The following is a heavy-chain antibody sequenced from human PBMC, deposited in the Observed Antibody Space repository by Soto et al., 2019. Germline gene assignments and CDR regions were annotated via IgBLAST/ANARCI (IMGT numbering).Heavy chain of an antibody. V-gene: IGHV4-59*01. CDR2: IYYSGST. J-gene: IGHJ6*02. CDR3: ARDLGVRGVIITGYYGMDV. CDR1: GGSISSYY. Sequence: PSETLSLTCTVSGGSISSYYWSWIRQPPGKGLEWIGYIYYSGSTNYNPSLKSRVTISVDTSKNQFSLKLSSVTAADTAVYYCARDLGVRGVIITGYYGMDVWGQGTTVT. D-gene: IGHD3-10*01.